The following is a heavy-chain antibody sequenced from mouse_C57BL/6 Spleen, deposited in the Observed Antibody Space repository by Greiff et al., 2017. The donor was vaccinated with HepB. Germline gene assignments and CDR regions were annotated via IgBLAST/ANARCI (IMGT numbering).Heavy chain of an antibody. CDR1: GFTFSSYA. J-gene: IGHJ3*01. Sequence: EVHLVESGGGLVKPGGSLKLSCAASGFTFSSYAMSWVRQTPEKRLEWVATISDGGSYTYYPDNVKGRFTISRDNAKNNLYLQMSHLKSEDTAMYYCARDWDYYGSRAPFAYWGQGTLVTVSA. CDR3: ARDWDYYGSRAPFAY. D-gene: IGHD1-1*01. CDR2: ISDGGSYT. V-gene: IGHV5-4*01.